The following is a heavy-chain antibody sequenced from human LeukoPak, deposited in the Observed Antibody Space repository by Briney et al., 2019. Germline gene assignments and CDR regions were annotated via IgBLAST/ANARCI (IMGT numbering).Heavy chain of an antibody. CDR3: ARGRLRGPDAFDI. CDR1: GYTFTDYY. CDR2: INPKSHGT. Sequence: ASVKVSCKASGYTFTDYYLHWVRQAPGDGLEWMGWINPKSHGTKYEQKFQGRVTMTRDTSISTAYMELSRVRADDTAVYYCARGRLRGPDAFDIWGQGTMVTVSS. V-gene: IGHV1-2*02. J-gene: IGHJ3*02. D-gene: IGHD3-10*01.